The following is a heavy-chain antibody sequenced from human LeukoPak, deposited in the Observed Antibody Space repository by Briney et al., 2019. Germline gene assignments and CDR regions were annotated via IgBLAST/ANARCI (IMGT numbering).Heavy chain of an antibody. V-gene: IGHV3-30*02. CDR2: VRLAESDA. CDR3: AKCVSGPDFWSGP. J-gene: IGHJ5*02. CDR1: GLSLSTYG. Sequence: GGSLRLSCAASGLSLSTYGMHWVRQAPGKGLEWVAFVRLAESDASYADSVKGRFTISRDNSKNTVYLQMNSLRDEDTAMYYCAKCVSGPDFWSGPWGQGTLVTVSS. D-gene: IGHD3-3*01.